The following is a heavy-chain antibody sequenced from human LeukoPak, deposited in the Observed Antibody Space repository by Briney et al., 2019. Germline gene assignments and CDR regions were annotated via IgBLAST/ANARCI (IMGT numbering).Heavy chain of an antibody. J-gene: IGHJ5*02. Sequence: GGSLRLSCAASGFIFNNYGLIWVRQAPGKGLEWVSATSNDGGGTNYADFVRGRFTISRDNSKNTLFLQMNSLRAEDTALYYCAKGSSGYFADLWGQGTLVTVSS. CDR1: GFIFNNYG. V-gene: IGHV3-23*01. CDR3: AKGSSGYFADL. D-gene: IGHD3-22*01. CDR2: TSNDGGGT.